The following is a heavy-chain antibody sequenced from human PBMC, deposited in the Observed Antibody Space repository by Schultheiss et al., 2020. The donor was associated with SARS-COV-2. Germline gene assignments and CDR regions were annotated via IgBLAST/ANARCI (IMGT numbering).Heavy chain of an antibody. Sequence: GGSLRLSCAASGFTFSSYSMNWVRQAPGKGLEWVSYISSSGSTIYYADSVKGRFTISRDNAKNSLYLQMNSLRAEDTAVYYCARGSQDIVLIASYGMDVWGQGTTVTVSS. J-gene: IGHJ6*02. CDR2: ISSSGSTI. D-gene: IGHD2-8*01. CDR1: GFTFSSYS. V-gene: IGHV3-48*04. CDR3: ARGSQDIVLIASYGMDV.